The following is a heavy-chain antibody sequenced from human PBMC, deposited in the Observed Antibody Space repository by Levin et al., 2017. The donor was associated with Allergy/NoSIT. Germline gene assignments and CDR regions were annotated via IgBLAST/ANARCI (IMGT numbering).Heavy chain of an antibody. J-gene: IGHJ6*02. Sequence: GESLKISCVASGFTFDDYGMSWVRQPPGKGLEWVSGINWNGDKTAYADSVKGRFTISRDNSKNTLYLQMDSLRADDTAVYYCANSPAEAAATLYYGMDVWGQGTTVTVSS. D-gene: IGHD6-13*01. V-gene: IGHV3-20*04. CDR2: INWNGDKT. CDR1: GFTFDDYG. CDR3: ANSPAEAAATLYYGMDV.